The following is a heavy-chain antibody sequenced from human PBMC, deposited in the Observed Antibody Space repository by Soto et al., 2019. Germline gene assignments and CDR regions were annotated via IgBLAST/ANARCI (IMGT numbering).Heavy chain of an antibody. Sequence: GASVKVSCKASGCTFSSYAISWVRQAPGQGLEWTGWISSYNGNTNYAQKLQGRFTMTTDTSTSTAYMELRSLRSDDTAVYYCAICYSTMLGVVMPDVFDIWGKGTMVTVSS. CDR2: ISSYNGNT. CDR3: AICYSTMLGVVMPDVFDI. V-gene: IGHV1-18*01. J-gene: IGHJ3*02. CDR1: GCTFSSYA. D-gene: IGHD3-3*01.